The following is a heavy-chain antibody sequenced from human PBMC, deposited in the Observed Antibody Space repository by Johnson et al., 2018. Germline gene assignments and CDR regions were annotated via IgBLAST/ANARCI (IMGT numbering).Heavy chain of an antibody. Sequence: EVLLVESGAEVKKPGESLKISCKGSGHSFINYWIGWVRQKPGKGLESMGIIYPGDSDTRYSPSFQGQVTISAAKSSSTAYLQWSSLKASDTAMYYCARQSSGGDLIYGMDVWGQGTTVTVSS. CDR1: GHSFINYW. J-gene: IGHJ6*02. V-gene: IGHV5-51*01. CDR3: ARQSSGGDLIYGMDV. D-gene: IGHD2-21*02. CDR2: IYPGDSDT.